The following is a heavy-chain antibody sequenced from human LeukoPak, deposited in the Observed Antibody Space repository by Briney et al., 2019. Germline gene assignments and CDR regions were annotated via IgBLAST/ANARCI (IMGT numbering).Heavy chain of an antibody. CDR1: GGSISSRSYY. CDR2: LSYSGST. CDR3: ARRTSGVGYGY. Sequence: SSETLSLTCTVSGGSISSRSYYWGWIRQPPGKGLEWIGSLSYSGSTYYNPSLKSRLTISVDTSKNQFSLRLSSVTAADTAVYSCARRTSGVGYGYWGQGTLVIVSS. J-gene: IGHJ4*02. V-gene: IGHV4-39*01. D-gene: IGHD3-16*01.